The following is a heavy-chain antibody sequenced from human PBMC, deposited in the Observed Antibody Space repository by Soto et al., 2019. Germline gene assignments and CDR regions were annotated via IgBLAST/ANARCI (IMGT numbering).Heavy chain of an antibody. J-gene: IGHJ4*02. V-gene: IGHV6-1*01. Sequence: SQTLSLTCAISGDSVSSNSAAWNWIRQSPSRGLEWLGRTYYRSKWYNDYAVSVKSRITINPDTSKNQFSLQLNSVTPEDTAVYFCARGLIVGPTTDRYFDYWGQGTLVTVSS. CDR3: ARGLIVGPTTDRYFDY. CDR1: GDSVSSNSAA. D-gene: IGHD1-26*01. CDR2: TYYRSKWYN.